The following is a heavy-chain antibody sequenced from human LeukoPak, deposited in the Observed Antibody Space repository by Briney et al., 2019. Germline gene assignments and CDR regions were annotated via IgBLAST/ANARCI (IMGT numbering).Heavy chain of an antibody. Sequence: ASVKVSCKASGYTFTSYYMHWVRQAPGQGLEWMGWINPNSGGTNYAQKFQGRVTMTRDTSISTAYMELSRLRSDDTAVYYCARDRTASSGNTVWYYYYYGMDVWGQGTTVTVSS. CDR2: INPNSGGT. CDR1: GYTFTSYY. D-gene: IGHD3-22*01. J-gene: IGHJ6*02. CDR3: ARDRTASSGNTVWYYYYYGMDV. V-gene: IGHV1-2*02.